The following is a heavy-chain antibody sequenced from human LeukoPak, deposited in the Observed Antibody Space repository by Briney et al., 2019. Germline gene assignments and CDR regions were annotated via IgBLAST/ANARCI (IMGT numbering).Heavy chain of an antibody. J-gene: IGHJ4*02. Sequence: ASVNVSCKFSGYTLTELSMHWVRQARGKGLEGMGGFDPEDGETIYAQKFQGRVTMTEDTSTDTAYMELSSLRSEDTAVYYCATDLRTTMIPGWGQGTLVTVSS. CDR2: FDPEDGET. D-gene: IGHD3-22*01. V-gene: IGHV1-24*01. CDR3: ATDLRTTMIPG. CDR1: GYTLTELS.